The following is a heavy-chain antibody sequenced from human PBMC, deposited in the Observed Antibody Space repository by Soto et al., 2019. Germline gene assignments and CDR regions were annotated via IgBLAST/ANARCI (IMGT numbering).Heavy chain of an antibody. Sequence: QVQLQQWGAGLLKPSETLSLTCAVYGGFVSSGSYYWSWIRQPPGKGLECLGEMSHSGGTHFNPSLRRRVTISVDTSKNQFSLKMSSVTAADTALYYCARVERGTATTVVDAFDIWGPGTMVTVSS. CDR3: ARVERGTATTVVDAFDI. V-gene: IGHV4-34*01. D-gene: IGHD1-1*01. CDR1: GGFVSSGSYY. CDR2: MSHSGGT. J-gene: IGHJ3*02.